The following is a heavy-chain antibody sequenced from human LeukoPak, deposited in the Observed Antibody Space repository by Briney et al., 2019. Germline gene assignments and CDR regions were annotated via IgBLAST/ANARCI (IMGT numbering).Heavy chain of an antibody. CDR2: IYYSGST. CDR1: GGSISSYY. CDR3: ATVRHYYDSSGYSYNWFDP. J-gene: IGHJ5*02. V-gene: IGHV4-59*12. Sequence: PSETLSLTCTVSGGSISSYYWSWIRQPPGKGLEWIGYIYYSGSTNYNPSLKSRVTISVDTSKNQFSLKLTSVTAADTAVYYCATVRHYYDSSGYSYNWFDPWGQGTLVTVSS. D-gene: IGHD3-22*01.